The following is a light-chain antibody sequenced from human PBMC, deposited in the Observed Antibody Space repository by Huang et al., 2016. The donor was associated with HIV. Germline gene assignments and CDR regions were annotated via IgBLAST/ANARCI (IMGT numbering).Light chain of an antibody. CDR2: RAS. CDR1: QNINTE. V-gene: IGKV1-5*03. Sequence: DIQMTQSPSTLSASVGDRCTITCRASQNINTELDWYQQKPGKAPDLLIYRASSLQVGVPSRFTGSGSGTEFTLTITSLQPDDLGTYYCQQYNTYLYTFGQGTKLEI. J-gene: IGKJ2*01. CDR3: QQYNTYLYT.